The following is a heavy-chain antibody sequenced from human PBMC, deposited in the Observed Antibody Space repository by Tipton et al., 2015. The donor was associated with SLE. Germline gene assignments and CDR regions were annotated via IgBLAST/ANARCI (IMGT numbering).Heavy chain of an antibody. V-gene: IGHV5-51*01. CDR2: IYPGDSHI. J-gene: IGHJ4*02. CDR1: EYSFTHYW. D-gene: IGHD3-3*01. Sequence: QLVQSGAEVKKPGESLKISCQGSEYSFTHYWIGWVRQMPGKGPEWMGVIYPGDSHITYSPSFQGQVTISADKSINTAYLQWNSLKASDTAIYYCARHGGLNYEFWSGHGPYHYWGQGTLATVSS. CDR3: ARHGGLNYEFWSGHGPYHY.